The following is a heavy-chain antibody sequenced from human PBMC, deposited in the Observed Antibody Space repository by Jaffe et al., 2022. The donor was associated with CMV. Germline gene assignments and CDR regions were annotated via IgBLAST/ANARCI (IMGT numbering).Heavy chain of an antibody. CDR3: ARDAVGYSSSLLDY. CDR2: IWYDGSNK. V-gene: IGHV3-33*01. D-gene: IGHD6-13*01. J-gene: IGHJ4*02. CDR1: GFTFSSYG. Sequence: QVQLVESGGGVVQPGRSLRLSCAASGFTFSSYGMHWVRQAPGKGLEWVAVIWYDGSNKYYADSVKGRFTISRDNSKNTLYLQMNSLRAEDTAVYYCARDAVGYSSSLLDYWGQGTLVTVSS.